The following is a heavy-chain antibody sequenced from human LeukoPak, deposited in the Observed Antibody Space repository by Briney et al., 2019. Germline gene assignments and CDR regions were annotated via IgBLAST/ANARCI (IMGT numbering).Heavy chain of an antibody. CDR1: GFTFSSYV. CDR3: AREHYDSSGYYYFDY. Sequence: GRSLRLSCAASGFTFSSYVMHWVRQAPGKGLEWVAVIWYDGSNKYYADSVKGRFTISRDNSKNTLYLQMNSLRAEDTAVYYCAREHYDSSGYYYFDYWGQGTLVTVSS. D-gene: IGHD3-22*01. J-gene: IGHJ4*02. V-gene: IGHV3-33*01. CDR2: IWYDGSNK.